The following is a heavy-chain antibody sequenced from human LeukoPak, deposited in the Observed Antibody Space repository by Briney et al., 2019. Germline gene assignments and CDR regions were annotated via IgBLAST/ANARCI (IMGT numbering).Heavy chain of an antibody. CDR1: GGSISSSSYY. CDR3: ARHTRTYYYDSSDYYSGAFDI. CDR2: ISYSGST. D-gene: IGHD3-22*01. J-gene: IGHJ3*02. V-gene: IGHV4-39*01. Sequence: PSETLSLTCTVSGGSISSSSYYWGWIRQPPGKRLEWIGSISYSGSTYYNPSLKSRVTISVDTSKNQFSLKLSSVTAADTAVYYCARHTRTYYYDSSDYYSGAFDIWGQGTMVTVSS.